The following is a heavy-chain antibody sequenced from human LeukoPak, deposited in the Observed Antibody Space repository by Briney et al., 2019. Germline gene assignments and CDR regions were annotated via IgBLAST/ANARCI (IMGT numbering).Heavy chain of an antibody. J-gene: IGHJ6*03. CDR3: AWGKYSYGTAYYYYYYMDV. Sequence: ASVKVSCKASGYTFTSYDINWVRQATGQGLEWMGWMNPNSGNTGYAQKFQGRVIMTRNTSISTAYMELSSLRSEDTAVYYCAWGKYSYGTAYYYYYYMDVWGKGTTVTVSS. V-gene: IGHV1-8*01. D-gene: IGHD5-18*01. CDR2: MNPNSGNT. CDR1: GYTFTSYD.